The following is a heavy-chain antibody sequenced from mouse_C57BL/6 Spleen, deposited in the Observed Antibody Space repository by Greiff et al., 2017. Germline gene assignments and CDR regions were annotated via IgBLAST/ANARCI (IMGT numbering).Heavy chain of an antibody. CDR1: GYTFTSYT. Sequence: QVQLKQSGAELARPGASVKMSCKASGYTFTSYTMHWVKQRPGQGLEWIGYINPSSGYTKDNQKFKDKATLTADKSSSTAYMQLSSLTSEDSAVYYCARERGNYDGYYNWYFDVWGTGTTVTVSS. CDR2: INPSSGYT. D-gene: IGHD2-3*01. CDR3: ARERGNYDGYYNWYFDV. J-gene: IGHJ1*03. V-gene: IGHV1-4*01.